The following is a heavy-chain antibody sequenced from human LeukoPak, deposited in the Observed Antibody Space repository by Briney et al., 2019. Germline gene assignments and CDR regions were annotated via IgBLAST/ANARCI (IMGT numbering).Heavy chain of an antibody. Sequence: ASVKVSCKASGYTLTSYDINWVRQATGQGLEWMGWMNPNSGNTGYAQKFQGRVTMTRNTSISTAYMELSSLRSEDTAVYYCADLNTYYYGSGSSNWFDPWGQGTLVTVSS. D-gene: IGHD3-10*01. J-gene: IGHJ5*02. CDR1: GYTLTSYD. V-gene: IGHV1-8*01. CDR2: MNPNSGNT. CDR3: ADLNTYYYGSGSSNWFDP.